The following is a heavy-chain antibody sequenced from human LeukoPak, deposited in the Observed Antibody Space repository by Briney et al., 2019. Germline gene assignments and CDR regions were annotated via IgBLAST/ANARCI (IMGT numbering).Heavy chain of an antibody. Sequence: GGSLRLSCAASGCTFSSYAMSWVRQAPGKGLEWVSAISGSGGSTYYADSVKGRFTISRDNSKNTLYLQMNSLRAEDTAVYYCEKDEAFWQSYFDYWGQGTLVTVSS. CDR2: ISGSGGST. J-gene: IGHJ4*02. D-gene: IGHD3-3*01. V-gene: IGHV3-23*01. CDR1: GCTFSSYA. CDR3: EKDEAFWQSYFDY.